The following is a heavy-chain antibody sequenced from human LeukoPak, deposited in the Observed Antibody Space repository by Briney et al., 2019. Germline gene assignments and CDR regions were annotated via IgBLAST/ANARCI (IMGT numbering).Heavy chain of an antibody. J-gene: IGHJ4*02. D-gene: IGHD1-14*01. Sequence: PGRSLRLSCAASGFTFSSYAMHWVRQAPGKGLEWVAVISYDGSNKYYADSVKGRFTISRDNSKNTLYLQMNSLRAEDTAVYYCAKEGSEPGVLDYWGQGTLVTVSS. CDR2: ISYDGSNK. CDR1: GFTFSSYA. CDR3: AKEGSEPGVLDY. V-gene: IGHV3-30-3*01.